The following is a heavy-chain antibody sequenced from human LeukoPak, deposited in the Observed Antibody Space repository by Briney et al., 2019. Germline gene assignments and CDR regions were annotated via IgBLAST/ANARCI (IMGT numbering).Heavy chain of an antibody. CDR2: ISSSSSYI. J-gene: IGHJ4*02. D-gene: IGHD2-15*01. V-gene: IGHV3-21*01. Sequence: GGSLRLSCAASGFTFSSYSMNWVRQAPGKGLEWVSSISSSSSYIYYADSVKGRFTISRDNAKNSLYLQMNSLRAGDTAVYYCAREIEYCSGGSCYPGGYFDYWGQGTLVTVSS. CDR3: AREIEYCSGGSCYPGGYFDY. CDR1: GFTFSSYS.